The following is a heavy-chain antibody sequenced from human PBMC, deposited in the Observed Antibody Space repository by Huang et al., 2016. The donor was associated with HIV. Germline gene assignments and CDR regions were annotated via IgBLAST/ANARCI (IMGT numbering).Heavy chain of an antibody. J-gene: IGHJ4*02. CDR3: AKDLGIEF. CDR2: IRYDGSNK. Sequence: QVQLVESGGGVVQPGGSLRLSCAASGFTFSSYGMHWVRQAPGKGLEWVAFIRYDGSNKYYADAVKGRFTISRDNSKNTLYLQMNSLRAEDTAVYYCAKDLGIEFWGQGTLVTVSS. CDR1: GFTFSSYG. V-gene: IGHV3-30*02. D-gene: IGHD3-10*01.